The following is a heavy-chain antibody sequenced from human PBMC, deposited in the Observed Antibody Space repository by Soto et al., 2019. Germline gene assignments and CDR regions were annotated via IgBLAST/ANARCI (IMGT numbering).Heavy chain of an antibody. Sequence: PGGSLRLSCAASGFTFSSYSMNWVRQAPGKGLEWISYISSSSSTIYYADTVKGRFTISRDNAKNSLYLQMNSLRAEDTAVYYCARSHYVFWSGYYPGYYHYYMDVWGKGTTVTVSS. CDR2: ISSSSSTI. CDR3: ARSHYVFWSGYYPGYYHYYMDV. J-gene: IGHJ6*03. V-gene: IGHV3-48*01. D-gene: IGHD3-3*01. CDR1: GFTFSSYS.